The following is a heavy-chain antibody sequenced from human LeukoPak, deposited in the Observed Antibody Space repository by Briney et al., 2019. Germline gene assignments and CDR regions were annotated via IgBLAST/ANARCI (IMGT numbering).Heavy chain of an antibody. CDR3: GRENFASETYYCDY. V-gene: IGHV1-18*04. J-gene: IGHJ4*02. CDR1: GYTFTGYY. Sequence: ASVKVSCKASGYTFTGYYIHWVRQAPGQGLEWMGWISAYNGNTKYEEKVQDRVTMTTDTSTNTVYMELRSLRSDGSAVYYCGRENFASETYYCDYWGQGTQVTVSS. CDR2: ISAYNGNT. D-gene: IGHD3-10*01.